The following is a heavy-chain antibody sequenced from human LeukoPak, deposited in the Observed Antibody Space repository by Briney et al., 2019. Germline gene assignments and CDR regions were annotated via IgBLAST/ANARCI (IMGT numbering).Heavy chain of an antibody. Sequence: GGSLRLSCAASGFTFSDYWMHWVRQAPGTGLVWVSDIKGDGSSTRYADSVKGRFTISRDNAKNTLYLQMNSLRAEDTAMYYCVRGGMGAIVYDYWGQGTLVTVSS. CDR1: GFTFSDYW. CDR3: VRGGMGAIVYDY. V-gene: IGHV3-74*01. J-gene: IGHJ4*02. CDR2: IKGDGSST. D-gene: IGHD2-15*01.